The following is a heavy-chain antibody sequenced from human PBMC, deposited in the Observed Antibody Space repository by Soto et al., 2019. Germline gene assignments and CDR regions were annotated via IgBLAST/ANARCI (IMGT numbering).Heavy chain of an antibody. Sequence: AGGSLRLSCAASGVTCSNAWMSLVRQAPGKGLEWVGRIKSKTDGGTTDYAAPVKGRFTISRDDSKNTLYLQMNSLKTEDTAVYYCTTEKTFWYCSGGSCYSFDYWGQGTLVTVSS. CDR1: GVTCSNAW. V-gene: IGHV3-15*01. D-gene: IGHD2-15*01. J-gene: IGHJ4*02. CDR2: IKSKTDGGTT. CDR3: TTEKTFWYCSGGSCYSFDY.